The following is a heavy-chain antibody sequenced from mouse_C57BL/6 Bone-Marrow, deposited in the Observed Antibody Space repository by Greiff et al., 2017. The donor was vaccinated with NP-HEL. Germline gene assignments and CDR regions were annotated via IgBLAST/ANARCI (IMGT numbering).Heavy chain of an antibody. J-gene: IGHJ3*01. CDR3: ASPYPVYDYDAWFAY. CDR1: GYTFTSYG. CDR2: IYPRSGNT. V-gene: IGHV1-81*01. Sequence: VQRVESGAELARPGASVKLSCKASGYTFTSYGISWVKQRTGQGLEWIGEIYPRSGNTYYNEQFKGKATLTADKSSSTAYMELRSLTSEDSAVYFCASPYPVYDYDAWFAYWGQGTLVTVSA. D-gene: IGHD2-4*01.